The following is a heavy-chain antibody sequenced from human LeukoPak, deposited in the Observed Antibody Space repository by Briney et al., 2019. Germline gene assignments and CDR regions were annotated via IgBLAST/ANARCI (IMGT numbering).Heavy chain of an antibody. Sequence: GGSLRLSCAASGFTFSSYAMSWVRQAPGKGLEWVSAISGSGGSTYYADSVKGRFTISRDNSKNTLYLQMNSLRAEDTAAYYCAKDLPHYYDSSGYFGYWGQGTLVTVSS. CDR2: ISGSGGST. CDR3: AKDLPHYYDSSGYFGY. J-gene: IGHJ4*02. D-gene: IGHD3-22*01. V-gene: IGHV3-23*01. CDR1: GFTFSSYA.